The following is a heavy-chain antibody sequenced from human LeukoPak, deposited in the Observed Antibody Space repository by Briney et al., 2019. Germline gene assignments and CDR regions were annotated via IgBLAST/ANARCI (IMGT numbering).Heavy chain of an antibody. CDR1: GYTFTDYY. V-gene: IGHV1-2*02. Sequence: ASLTVSCKASGYTFTDYYIHWLRQAPGQGLEWMGAINPKNGGTNYAQRFHGRVTMTRETSFSTACMELSRLRSDDTAVYYCARGSRITIFGVVPPWFDPWGQGTLVTVSS. CDR2: INPKNGGT. J-gene: IGHJ5*02. D-gene: IGHD3-3*01. CDR3: ARGSRITIFGVVPPWFDP.